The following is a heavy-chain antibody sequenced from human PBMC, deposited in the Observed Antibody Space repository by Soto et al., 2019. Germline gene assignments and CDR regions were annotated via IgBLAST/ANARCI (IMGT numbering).Heavy chain of an antibody. J-gene: IGHJ6*02. Sequence: GGSLRLSCAASGFTFSSYAMRWVRQAPGKGLEWVAVISYDGSNKYYADSVKGRFTISRDNSKNTLYLQMNSLRAEDTAVYYCARGANWNYEGYYGMDVWGQGTTVTVSS. CDR3: ARGANWNYEGYYGMDV. V-gene: IGHV3-30-3*01. D-gene: IGHD1-7*01. CDR1: GFTFSSYA. CDR2: ISYDGSNK.